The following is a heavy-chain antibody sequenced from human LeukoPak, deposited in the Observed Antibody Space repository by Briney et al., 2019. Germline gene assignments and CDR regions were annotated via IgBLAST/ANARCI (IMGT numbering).Heavy chain of an antibody. CDR3: AREDYDFWSGYVGNYYYYMDV. V-gene: IGHV3-11*04. D-gene: IGHD3-3*01. J-gene: IGHJ6*03. CDR2: ISSSSSTI. CDR1: GFSFRDRY. Sequence: GGSLRLSCAATGFSFRDRYMSWIRQAPGKGMEWVAYISSSSSTIYYADSVKGRFTISRDNAKNSLYLQMNSLRAEDTAVYYCAREDYDFWSGYVGNYYYYMDVWGKGTTVTVSS.